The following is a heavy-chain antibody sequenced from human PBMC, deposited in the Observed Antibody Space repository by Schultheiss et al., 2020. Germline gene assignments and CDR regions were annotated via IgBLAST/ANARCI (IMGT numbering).Heavy chain of an antibody. D-gene: IGHD1-26*01. CDR1: GGSISSSSYY. J-gene: IGHJ4*02. CDR2: IYYSGST. V-gene: IGHV4-39*01. CDR3: ARQSGSWELRFDY. Sequence: SETLSLTCTVSGGSISSSSYYWGWIRQPPGKGLEWIGSIYYSGSTYYNPSLKSRVTISVDTSKNQFSLKLSSVTAADTAVYYCARQSGSWELRFDYWGQGTLVT.